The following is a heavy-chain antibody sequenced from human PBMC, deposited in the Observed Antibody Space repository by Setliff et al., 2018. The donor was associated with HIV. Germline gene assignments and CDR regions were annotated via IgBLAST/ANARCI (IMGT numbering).Heavy chain of an antibody. CDR2: INHSGRT. CDR1: GGSFSGYY. CDR3: ARVGSTYWYSIFRNYYYHMDV. D-gene: IGHD2-15*01. J-gene: IGHJ6*03. V-gene: IGHV4-34*01. Sequence: PSETLSLTCAVYGGSFSGYYWSWIRQSPGKGLEWIGEINHSGRTKYSPSLRSRVSISVDTSKTQFSLKLSSVTAADTAVYYCARVGSTYWYSIFRNYYYHMDVWGKGTTVTVSS.